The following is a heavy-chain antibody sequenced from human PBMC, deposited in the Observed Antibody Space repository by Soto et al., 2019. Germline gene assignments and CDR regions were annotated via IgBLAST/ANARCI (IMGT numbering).Heavy chain of an antibody. V-gene: IGHV1-69*13. CDR3: ARRIVSGYQVCNWFDP. Sequence: SVKVSCKASGGTFSSYAISWVRQAPGQGLEWMGGIIPIFGTANYAQKFQGRVTITADESTSTAYMELSSLRSEDTAVYYCARRIVSGYQVCNWFDPWGQGTLVTVSS. CDR2: IIPIFGTA. J-gene: IGHJ5*02. D-gene: IGHD3-22*01. CDR1: GGTFSSYA.